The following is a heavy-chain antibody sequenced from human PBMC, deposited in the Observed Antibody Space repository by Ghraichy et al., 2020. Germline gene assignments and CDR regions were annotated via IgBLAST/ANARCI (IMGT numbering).Heavy chain of an antibody. J-gene: IGHJ1*01. V-gene: IGHV4-4*07. CDR2: VETSGST. CDR1: GGSLSSFF. CDR3: ARALKYDGDPGYLRL. D-gene: IGHD4-17*01. Sequence: SQTLSLTCAVSGGSLSSFFWSWIRQAPGKGLEWIGRVETSGSTSYNPSLESRVTMSLDTSNNHFSLLLNSVTAADTAVYFCARALKYDGDPGYLRLWGQGTLVTVSS.